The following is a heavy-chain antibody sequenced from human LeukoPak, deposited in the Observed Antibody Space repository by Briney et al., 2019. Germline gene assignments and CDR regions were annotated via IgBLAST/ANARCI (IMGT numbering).Heavy chain of an antibody. J-gene: IGHJ6*03. Sequence: ASVKVSCKASGYTFSDYFLHWVRQAPGQGLEWMGWINPNSGGTNYAQKFQGRVTMTGDTSISTAYMELSSLRSDDTAMYYCARGGQPIFYYYMDVWGKGATVTVSS. D-gene: IGHD3-16*01. CDR1: GYTFSDYF. CDR2: INPNSGGT. V-gene: IGHV1-2*02. CDR3: ARGGQPIFYYYMDV.